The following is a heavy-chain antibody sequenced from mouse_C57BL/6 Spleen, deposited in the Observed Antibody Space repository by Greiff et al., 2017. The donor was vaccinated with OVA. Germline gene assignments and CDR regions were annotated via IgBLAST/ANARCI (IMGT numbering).Heavy chain of an antibody. D-gene: IGHD2-1*01. CDR3: TRRIYYGLYYFDY. Sequence: QVQLQQSGAELVRPGASVTLSCKASGYTFTDYEMHWVKQTPVHGLEWIGAIDPETGGTAYNQKFKGKAILTADKSSSTAYMELRSLTSEDSAVYYCTRRIYYGLYYFDYWGQGTTLTVSS. J-gene: IGHJ2*01. V-gene: IGHV1-15*01. CDR2: IDPETGGT. CDR1: GYTFTDYE.